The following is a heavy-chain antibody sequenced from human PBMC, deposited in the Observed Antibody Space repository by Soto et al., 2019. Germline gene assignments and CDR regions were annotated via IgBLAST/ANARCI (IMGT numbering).Heavy chain of an antibody. CDR2: ISSSSSTI. V-gene: IGHV3-48*02. J-gene: IGHJ6*02. CDR1: GFTFSSYS. Sequence: GGSLRLSCAASGFTFSSYSMNWVRQAPGKGLEWVSYISSSSSTIYYADSVKGRFTISRDNAKNSLYLQMNSLRDEDTAVYYCAFPEYSSSSYGMDVWGQGTTVTVSS. D-gene: IGHD6-6*01. CDR3: AFPEYSSSSYGMDV.